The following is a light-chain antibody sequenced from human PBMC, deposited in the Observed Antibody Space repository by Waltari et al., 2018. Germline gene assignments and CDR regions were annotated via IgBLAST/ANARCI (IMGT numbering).Light chain of an antibody. CDR3: QHYNSYSSWT. Sequence: DIQMTHTPSTLSASVGDSVTITCRVSQGIGRWLAWYQQKPGKAPKFLIYKASSLESGVPARFSGSGSGTEFTLTISSLQPDDFATYYCQHYNSYSSWTFGQGTKVEIK. CDR2: KAS. CDR1: QGIGRW. V-gene: IGKV1-5*03. J-gene: IGKJ1*01.